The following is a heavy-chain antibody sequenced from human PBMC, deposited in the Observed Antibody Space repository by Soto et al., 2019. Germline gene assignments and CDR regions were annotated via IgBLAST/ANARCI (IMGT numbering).Heavy chain of an antibody. Sequence: PSETLSLTCTVSGGSISSGGYYWSWIRQHPGKGLEWIGYIYYSGSTYYNPSLKSRVTISVDTSKNQFSLKLSSVTAADTAVYYCARDLSDYVGGMDVWGQGTTVTVSS. CDR3: ARDLSDYVGGMDV. J-gene: IGHJ6*02. CDR1: GGSISSGGYY. D-gene: IGHD4-17*01. V-gene: IGHV4-31*03. CDR2: IYYSGST.